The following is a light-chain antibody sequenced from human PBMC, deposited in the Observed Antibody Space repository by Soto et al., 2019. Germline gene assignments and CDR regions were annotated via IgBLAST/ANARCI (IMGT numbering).Light chain of an antibody. CDR3: QQYGSSRT. Sequence: ESVLTQSPGTLSLSPGERATPPCRASQSVSSSYLAWYQQKPGQAPRLLIYGASSRATGIPDRFSGSGSGTDFTLTISRLEPEDFAVYYCQQYGSSRTFGQGTKVDIK. J-gene: IGKJ1*01. CDR2: GAS. CDR1: QSVSSSY. V-gene: IGKV3-20*01.